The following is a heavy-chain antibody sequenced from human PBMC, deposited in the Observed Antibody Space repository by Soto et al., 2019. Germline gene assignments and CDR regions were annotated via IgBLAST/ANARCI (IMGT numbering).Heavy chain of an antibody. V-gene: IGHV3-23*01. D-gene: IGHD4-17*01. CDR2: ISGSGGST. J-gene: IGHJ6*02. CDR1: GFTLSTYA. Sequence: GGSLRLSCAASGFTLSTYAMSWVRQAPGKGLEWVSTISGSGGSTYYADSVKGRFTVSRDNSKNTLYLQMNSLRAEDTAVYYCAKDLNRLQGDYGYYYYYGMDVWGQGTTVTVSS. CDR3: AKDLNRLQGDYGYYYYYGMDV.